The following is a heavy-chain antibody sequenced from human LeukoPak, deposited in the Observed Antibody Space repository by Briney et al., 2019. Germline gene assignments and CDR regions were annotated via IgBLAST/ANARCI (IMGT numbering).Heavy chain of an antibody. V-gene: IGHV3-30*18. CDR1: GFTFSSYG. CDR2: ISYDGSNK. J-gene: IGHJ4*02. D-gene: IGHD3/OR15-3a*01. CDR3: AKDYWTGYYESFDY. Sequence: HSGGSLGLSCAASGFTFSSYGMHWVRQAPGKGLEWVAVISYDGSNKYYADSVKGRFTISRDNSKNTLYLQMNSLRAEDTAVFYCAKDYWTGYYESFDYWGQGTLVTVSS.